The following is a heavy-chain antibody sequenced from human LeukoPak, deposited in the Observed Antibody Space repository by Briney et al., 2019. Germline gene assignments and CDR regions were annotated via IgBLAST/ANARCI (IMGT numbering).Heavy chain of an antibody. Sequence: SETLSLTCTVSGGSISSSNWWSWVRQPPGKGLEWIGEIYHSGSTNYNPSLKSRVTISVDKSKNQFSLKLGSVTAADTAVYYRARGHYYYGSGSYYKYWGQGTLVTVSS. D-gene: IGHD3-10*01. CDR2: IYHSGST. CDR1: GGSISSSNW. CDR3: ARGHYYYGSGSYYKY. J-gene: IGHJ4*02. V-gene: IGHV4-4*02.